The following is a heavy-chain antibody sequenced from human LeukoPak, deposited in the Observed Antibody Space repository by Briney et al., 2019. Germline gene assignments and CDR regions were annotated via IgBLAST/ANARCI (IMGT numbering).Heavy chain of an antibody. V-gene: IGHV4-59*02. CDR3: ARIHRYCSGGACYVLDN. CDR1: GGSVSGYY. J-gene: IGHJ4*02. D-gene: IGHD2-15*01. Sequence: SETLSLTCVVSGGSVSGYYWGWIRQPPGRGLGWIGYVYYSGSTNYNPSFKSRITISVDTSRNQFSLQLGSVTAADTAVYYCARIHRYCSGGACYVLDNWGQGTLVAVSS. CDR2: VYYSGST.